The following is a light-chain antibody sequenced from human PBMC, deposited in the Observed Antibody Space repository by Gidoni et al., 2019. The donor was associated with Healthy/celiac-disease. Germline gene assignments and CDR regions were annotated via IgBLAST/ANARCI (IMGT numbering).Light chain of an antibody. CDR2: SAS. V-gene: IGKV1-12*01. Sequence: DIQMTKSPSSVSASVGDRVTITCRAGQGISSWLAWYQQKPGNAPQHLIYSASSLQRAVPSRFSGSGSGTDYTLTISSLQPEDFATYYCQQANSFPRTFGQGTKVEIK. CDR3: QQANSFPRT. CDR1: QGISSW. J-gene: IGKJ1*01.